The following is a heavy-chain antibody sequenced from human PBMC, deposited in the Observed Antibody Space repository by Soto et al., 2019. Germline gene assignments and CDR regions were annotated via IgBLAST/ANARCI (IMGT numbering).Heavy chain of an antibody. CDR3: ARETLCGGRCYVHWFDT. Sequence: ASVKVSCKTSGYTFTSYAIHWVRQAPGQGLEWLGWLNIGNGNTQYSPKLHDRVTLTRDTSASTAYMELSSLRSEDTAVYYCARETLCGGRCYVHWFDTWGQGTLVTVSS. CDR1: GYTFTSYA. V-gene: IGHV1-3*04. CDR2: LNIGNGNT. J-gene: IGHJ5*02. D-gene: IGHD2-15*01.